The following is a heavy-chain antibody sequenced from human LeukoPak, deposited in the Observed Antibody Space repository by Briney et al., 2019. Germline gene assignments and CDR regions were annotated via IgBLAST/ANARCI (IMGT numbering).Heavy chain of an antibody. Sequence: GGSLRLSCAASGFTFNNYAMGWVRQPPGKGLEWVSTISDHTGATYYADSVKGRFTISRDNAKNSLYLQMNSLRAEDTAVYYCARDVAYDYIWGSYRPDWFDPWGQGTLVTVSS. D-gene: IGHD3-16*02. CDR1: GFTFNNYA. V-gene: IGHV3-23*01. CDR3: ARDVAYDYIWGSYRPDWFDP. CDR2: ISDHTGAT. J-gene: IGHJ5*02.